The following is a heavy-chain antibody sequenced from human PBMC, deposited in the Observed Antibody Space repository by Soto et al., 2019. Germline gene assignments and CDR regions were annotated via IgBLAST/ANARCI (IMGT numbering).Heavy chain of an antibody. D-gene: IGHD2-15*01. V-gene: IGHV1-69*13. CDR2: VVPLFGTA. Sequence: ASVKVSCKASADTFNNYGFSWVRQAPGQGLECVGGVVPLFGTANYAQKFQGRATISADEPASTVYLELTHLQSDDTAIFYCASGVAVDRFEFWGLGTLVTVSS. CDR3: ASGVAVDRFEF. J-gene: IGHJ4*01. CDR1: ADTFNNYG.